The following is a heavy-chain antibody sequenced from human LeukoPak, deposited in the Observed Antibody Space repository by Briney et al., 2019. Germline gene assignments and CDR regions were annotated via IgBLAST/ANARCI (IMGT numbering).Heavy chain of an antibody. D-gene: IGHD2-15*01. CDR2: IYYSGST. CDR1: GGSISSYY. V-gene: IGHV4-59*12. Sequence: SETLSLTCTVSGGSISSYYWSWIRQPPGKGLEWIGYIYYSGSTNYNPSLKSRVTISVDTSKNQFSLKLSSVTAADTAVYYCARGVRCSGGSCYLKMNWFDPWGQGTLVTVSS. CDR3: ARGVRCSGGSCYLKMNWFDP. J-gene: IGHJ5*02.